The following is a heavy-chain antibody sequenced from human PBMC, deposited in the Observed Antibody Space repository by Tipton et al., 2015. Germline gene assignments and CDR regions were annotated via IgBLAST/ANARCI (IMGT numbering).Heavy chain of an antibody. J-gene: IGHJ4*02. Sequence: SLRLSCAASGFTFSNYSMNWVRQAPGKGLEWVSSISSSTSYIYYADSPKAPFTISRDNAKNSLYLQMNSLRAEDTAVYYCARGGDYYDSSGDFDYWGQGTLVTVSS. D-gene: IGHD3-22*01. CDR2: ISSSTSYI. V-gene: IGHV3-21*01. CDR3: ARGGDYYDSSGDFDY. CDR1: GFTFSNYS.